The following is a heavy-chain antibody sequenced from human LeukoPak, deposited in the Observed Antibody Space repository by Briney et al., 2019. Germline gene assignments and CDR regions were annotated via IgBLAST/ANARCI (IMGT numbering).Heavy chain of an antibody. D-gene: IGHD1-26*01. V-gene: IGHV1-18*01. CDR2: ITAYNGNT. CDR3: ARHSSGRYWGYFDY. J-gene: IGHJ4*02. Sequence: GASVKVFCKASGYTFTSYGISWVRQAPGQGLEWMGWITAYNGNTNYGRKLQGRVTMTTDTSTSTAYMELRSLRSDDTAVYYCARHSSGRYWGYFDYWGQGTLVTVSS. CDR1: GYTFTSYG.